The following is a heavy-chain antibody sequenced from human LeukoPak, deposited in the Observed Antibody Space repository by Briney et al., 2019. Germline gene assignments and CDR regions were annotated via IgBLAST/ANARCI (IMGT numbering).Heavy chain of an antibody. V-gene: IGHV3-30-3*01. Sequence: PGGSLRLSCAASGFTFSSYAMLWVRQAPGKGLEWVAVISYDGSNKYYADSVKGRFTISRDNSKNTQYLQMDSLRAEDTAVYYCARDPSTLIVGALFDYWGQGTLVTVSS. D-gene: IGHD1-26*01. J-gene: IGHJ4*02. CDR2: ISYDGSNK. CDR1: GFTFSSYA. CDR3: ARDPSTLIVGALFDY.